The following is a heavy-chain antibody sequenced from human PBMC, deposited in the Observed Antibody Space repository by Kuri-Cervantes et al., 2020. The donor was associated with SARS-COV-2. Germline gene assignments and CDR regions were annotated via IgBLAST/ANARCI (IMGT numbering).Heavy chain of an antibody. D-gene: IGHD2-2*01. V-gene: IGHV1-46*03. Sequence: GESLKISCKASGYTFTSYYMHWVRQAPGQGLEWMGIINPSGGSTSYAQKFQGRVTMTRDTSTSTVYMELSSLRSEDTAVYYCARVVPAAINGMDVWGQGTTVTVSS. CDR3: ARVVPAAINGMDV. CDR1: GYTFTSYY. CDR2: INPSGGST. J-gene: IGHJ6*02.